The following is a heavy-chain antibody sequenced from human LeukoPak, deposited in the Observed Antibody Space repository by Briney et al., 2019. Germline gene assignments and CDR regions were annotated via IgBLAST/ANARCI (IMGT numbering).Heavy chain of an antibody. D-gene: IGHD6-19*01. CDR3: ARDHEDSSGWYGSFDY. CDR1: GYTFTGYY. V-gene: IGHV1-2*04. Sequence: GASVKVSCKASGYTFTGYYMHWVRQAPGQGLEWMGWINPNSGGTNYAQKFQGWVTMTRDTSTSTAYMELRSLRSDDTAVYYCARDHEDSSGWYGSFDYWGQGTLVTVSS. J-gene: IGHJ4*02. CDR2: INPNSGGT.